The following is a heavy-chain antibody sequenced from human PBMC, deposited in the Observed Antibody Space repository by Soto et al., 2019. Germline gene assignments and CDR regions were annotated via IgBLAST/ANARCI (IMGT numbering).Heavy chain of an antibody. CDR3: AHTLGNGGWFGELSYFDY. V-gene: IGHV2-5*01. CDR1: GFSLSTSGVG. D-gene: IGHD3-10*01. Sequence: QITLKESGPTLVKPTQTLTLTCTFSGFSLSTSGVGVGWIRQPPGKALEWLALIYWNDDKRYSPSLKSRLTSTKDTSKNQVVLTMTNMDPVDTATYYCAHTLGNGGWFGELSYFDYWGQGTLVTVSS. J-gene: IGHJ4*02. CDR2: IYWNDDK.